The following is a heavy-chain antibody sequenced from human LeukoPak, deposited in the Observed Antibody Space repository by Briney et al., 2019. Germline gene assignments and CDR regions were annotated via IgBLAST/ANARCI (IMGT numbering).Heavy chain of an antibody. J-gene: IGHJ3*02. CDR1: GGSISSYY. D-gene: IGHD2-15*01. CDR2: IYYSGST. CDR3: ARCSRVADAFDI. V-gene: IGHV4-59*01. Sequence: SETLSLTCTVSGGSISSYYWSWIRQPPGKGLEWIGYIYYSGSTNYNPSLKSRVTISVDTSKNQFFLKLSSVTAADTAVYYCARCSRVADAFDIWGQGTMVTVSS.